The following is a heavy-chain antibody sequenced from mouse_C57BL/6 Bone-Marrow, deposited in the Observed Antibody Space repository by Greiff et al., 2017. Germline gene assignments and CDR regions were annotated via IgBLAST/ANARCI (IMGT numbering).Heavy chain of an antibody. CDR2: INPSSGYT. Sequence: VQLKESGAELARPGASVKMSCKASGYTFTSYTMHWVKQRPGQGLEWIGYINPSSGYTKYNQKFKDKATLTADKSSSTAYMQLSSLTSEDSAVYYCARWDYYGSSYFDYWGQGTTLTVSS. J-gene: IGHJ2*01. CDR3: ARWDYYGSSYFDY. V-gene: IGHV1-4*01. D-gene: IGHD1-1*01. CDR1: GYTFTSYT.